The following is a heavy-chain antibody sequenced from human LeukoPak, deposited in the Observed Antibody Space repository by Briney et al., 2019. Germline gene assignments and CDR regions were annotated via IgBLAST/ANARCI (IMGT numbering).Heavy chain of an antibody. CDR3: ATRAFISGSCTFDY. Sequence: ASVKVSCKVSGYTLTELSMHWVRQAPGKGLEWMGGFDSEYGETIYAQKFQGRVTVTEDTSTDTAYMELSSLRSEDTAVYYCATRAFISGSCTFDYWGQGTLDTLSS. CDR2: FDSEYGET. V-gene: IGHV1-24*01. J-gene: IGHJ4*02. D-gene: IGHD1-26*01. CDR1: GYTLTELS.